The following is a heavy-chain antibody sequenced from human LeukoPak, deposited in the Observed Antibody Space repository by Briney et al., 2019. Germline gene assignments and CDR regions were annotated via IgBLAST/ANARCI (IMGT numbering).Heavy chain of an antibody. CDR1: GFTVSSNY. CDR3: ARGVYYDSSGYFDY. D-gene: IGHD3-22*01. Sequence: GGSLRLSCAASGFTVSSNYMSWVRQAPGKGLEWVSVIYSGGSTYYADSVKGRFTISRDNSKNTLYLQMNSLRAEDTAVYYCARGVYYDSSGYFDYWGQGTLATVSS. V-gene: IGHV3-53*01. J-gene: IGHJ4*02. CDR2: IYSGGST.